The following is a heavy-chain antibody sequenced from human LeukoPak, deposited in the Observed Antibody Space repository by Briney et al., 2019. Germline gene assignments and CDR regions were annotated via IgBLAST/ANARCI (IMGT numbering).Heavy chain of an antibody. CDR2: IRYDGSNK. D-gene: IGHD3-3*01. CDR3: AKGVRFLEWLLRYYFDY. V-gene: IGHV3-30*02. Sequence: GGSLRLSCAASGFTFSSYGMHWVRQAPGKRLEWVAFIRYDGSNKYYADSVKGRFTISRDNSKNTLYLQMNSLRAEDTAVYYCAKGVRFLEWLLRYYFDYWGQGTLVTVSS. CDR1: GFTFSSYG. J-gene: IGHJ4*02.